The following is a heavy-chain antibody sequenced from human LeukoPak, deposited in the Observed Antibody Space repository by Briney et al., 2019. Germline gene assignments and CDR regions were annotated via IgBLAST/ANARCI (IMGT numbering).Heavy chain of an antibody. V-gene: IGHV1-69*10. Sequence: VASVKVSCKASGGTFSSYAISWVRQAPGQGLEWMGGIIPNLGTTNRAQNFQDRVTLTADKSTNTAYMELTSLTSDDTAVYYCATTNDGGGYQWGDFFDFWGQGTLVTVSS. CDR3: ATTNDGGGYQWGDFFDF. CDR2: IIPNLGTT. D-gene: IGHD3-22*01. CDR1: GGTFSSYA. J-gene: IGHJ4*02.